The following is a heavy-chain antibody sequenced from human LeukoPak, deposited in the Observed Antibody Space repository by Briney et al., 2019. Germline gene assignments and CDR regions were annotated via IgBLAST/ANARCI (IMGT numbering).Heavy chain of an antibody. J-gene: IGHJ4*02. D-gene: IGHD6-13*01. CDR1: GGSISSSSYY. CDR3: ARTWAAAGIFDY. Sequence: SETLSLTCTVSGGSISSSSYYWGWIRQPPGKGLEWIGSIYYSGSTYYNPSLKSRVTISVDTSKNQFSLKLSSVTAADTAVYYCARTWAAAGIFDYWGQGTLVTVSS. CDR2: IYYSGST. V-gene: IGHV4-39*01.